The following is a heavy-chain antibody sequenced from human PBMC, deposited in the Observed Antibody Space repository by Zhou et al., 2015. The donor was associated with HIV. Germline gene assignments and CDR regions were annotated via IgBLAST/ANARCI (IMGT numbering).Heavy chain of an antibody. Sequence: EVQLVESGGGLVQPGGSLRLSCAASGFTFSNAWMSWVRQAPGKGLVWVSRINSDGSSTSYADSVKGRFTISRDNAKNTLYLQMNSLRAEDTAVYYCARGVDYDFWSGYYGSWYFDLWGRGTLVTVSS. D-gene: IGHD3-3*01. J-gene: IGHJ2*01. CDR2: INSDGSST. V-gene: IGHV3-74*02. CDR3: ARGVDYDFWSGYYGSWYFDL. CDR1: GFTFSNAW.